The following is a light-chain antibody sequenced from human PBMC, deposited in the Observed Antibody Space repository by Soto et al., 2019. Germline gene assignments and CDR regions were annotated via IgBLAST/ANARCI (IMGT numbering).Light chain of an antibody. CDR1: QSVSSSH. Sequence: EIVLTQSPGTLSLSPGERATLSCRASQSVSSSHLAWYQQKPGQPPRLLIFDASSRATGIPDRFSGSGSGTDFTLTISSLVPEDFAVYYCQHYGRSPPSWTFGQGTKVEIK. J-gene: IGKJ1*01. CDR2: DAS. V-gene: IGKV3-20*01. CDR3: QHYGRSPPSWT.